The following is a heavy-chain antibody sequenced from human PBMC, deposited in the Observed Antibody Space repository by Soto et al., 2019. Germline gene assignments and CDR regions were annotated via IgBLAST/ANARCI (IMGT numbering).Heavy chain of an antibody. CDR1: GYSFTRYG. CDR3: ARLGDVTYHYYGLDV. Sequence: QVQLVQSGAEVKKPGASVKVSCKASGYSFTRYGISWVRQAPGQGLEWMGWISGYNANTNYPENLQCIVTSITDTTTIIAYMEVRHLISFDPTLNFCARLGDVTYHYYGLDVWGQGTRIIVS. J-gene: IGHJ6*01. CDR2: ISGYNANT. D-gene: IGHD3-16*01. V-gene: IGHV1-18*01.